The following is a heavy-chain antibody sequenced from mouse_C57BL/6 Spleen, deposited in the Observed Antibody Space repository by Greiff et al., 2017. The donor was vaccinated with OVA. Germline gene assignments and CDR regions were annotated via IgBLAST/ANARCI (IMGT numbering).Heavy chain of an antibody. V-gene: IGHV1-69*01. CDR2: IDPSDSYT. CDR3: ARSVYYYGSSYELDY. CDR1: GYTFTSYL. D-gene: IGHD1-1*01. Sequence: VQLQQPGAELVMPGASVKLSCKASGYTFTSYLMHWVKQRPGQGLEWIGEIDPSDSYTNYNQKFKGKSTLTVDKSSSTAYMQLSSLTSEDSAVYYCARSVYYYGSSYELDYWGQGTTLTVSS. J-gene: IGHJ2*01.